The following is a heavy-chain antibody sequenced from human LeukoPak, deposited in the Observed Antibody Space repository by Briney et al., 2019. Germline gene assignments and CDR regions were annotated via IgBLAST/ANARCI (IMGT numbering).Heavy chain of an antibody. CDR2: INPEGSEK. V-gene: IGHV3-7*01. D-gene: IGHD5-18*01. Sequence: GGSLRLSCAASGFTFSSYAMHWVRQAPGRGLEWVASINPEGSEKYSADSVKGRFTISRDNAKNSLYLQMDSLRVEDTAFYYSARDLAYSRLDYWGQGMLVTVSS. CDR1: GFTFSSYA. CDR3: ARDLAYSRLDY. J-gene: IGHJ4*02.